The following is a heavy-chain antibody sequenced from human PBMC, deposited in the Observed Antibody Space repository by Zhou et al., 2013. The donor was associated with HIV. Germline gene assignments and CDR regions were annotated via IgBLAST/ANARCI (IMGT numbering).Heavy chain of an antibody. D-gene: IGHD1-1*01. CDR2: INPFGGST. CDR1: GYTFTSYY. Sequence: QVQLVQSGAEVQKPGASVKVSCKASGYTFTSYYLHWVRQAPGQGLEWMGIINPFGGSTSYAQKFQGRVTMTRDTSTSTVYMELSSLRSEDTAVYYCARVPGTGTPVGWFDPWGQGTLVTVSS. V-gene: IGHV1-46*01. CDR3: ARVPGTGTPVGWFDP. J-gene: IGHJ5*02.